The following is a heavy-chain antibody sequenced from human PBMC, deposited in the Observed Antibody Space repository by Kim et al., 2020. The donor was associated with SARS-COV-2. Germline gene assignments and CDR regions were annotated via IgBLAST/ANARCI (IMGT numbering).Heavy chain of an antibody. CDR3: ARDDYTDYQCFDY. V-gene: IGHV1-2*02. Sequence: YAQKFQDRVTMTRDTSINTFYMELTSLRSDDTAVYYCARDDYTDYQCFDYWGQGTLVTVSS. J-gene: IGHJ4*02. D-gene: IGHD4-4*01.